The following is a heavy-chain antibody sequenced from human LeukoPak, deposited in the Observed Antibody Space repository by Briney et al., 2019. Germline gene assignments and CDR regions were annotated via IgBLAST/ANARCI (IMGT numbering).Heavy chain of an antibody. V-gene: IGHV3-23*01. CDR2: AHAGGGDT. CDR1: GFTLSGYA. Sequence: PGGSLRLSCVASGFTLSGYAMSWVRQPPGKGLEWVSFAHAGGGDTYYADSVRGRFTVSRDSFKNTLYLQMDSLWAEDTAIYFCAKGNGDNSVYGHWGQGTLVTVSS. D-gene: IGHD4/OR15-4a*01. CDR3: AKGNGDNSVYGH. J-gene: IGHJ4*02.